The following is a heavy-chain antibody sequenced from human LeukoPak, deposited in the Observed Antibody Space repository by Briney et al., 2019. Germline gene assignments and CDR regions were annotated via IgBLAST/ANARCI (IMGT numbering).Heavy chain of an antibody. V-gene: IGHV4-39*01. CDR2: IYYSGST. CDR1: GGSISSSSYY. CDR3: ARLAVAGFWFDP. J-gene: IGHJ5*02. D-gene: IGHD6-19*01. Sequence: SETLSLTCTVSGGSISSSSYYWGWIRQPPGKGLEWIGSIYYSGSTYYNPSLKSRVTISVDTSKNQFSLKLSPVTAADTAVYYCARLAVAGFWFDPWGQGTLVTVSS.